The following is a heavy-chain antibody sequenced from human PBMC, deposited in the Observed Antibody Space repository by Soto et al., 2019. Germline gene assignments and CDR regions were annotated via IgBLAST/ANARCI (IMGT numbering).Heavy chain of an antibody. Sequence: QVQLVQSGAEVKKPGSSVKVSCKASGGTFSSYAISWVRQAPGQGLEWMGGVIPISGKANYEQKIQGRVTITADESTSTAYMEVSSLRSEDTAVYYCARSQGSSNSFDIYYYYYYGMDVWGQGTTVTVSS. CDR2: VIPISGKA. CDR3: ARSQGSSNSFDIYYYYYYGMDV. CDR1: GGTFSSYA. V-gene: IGHV1-69*01. D-gene: IGHD2-2*01. J-gene: IGHJ6*02.